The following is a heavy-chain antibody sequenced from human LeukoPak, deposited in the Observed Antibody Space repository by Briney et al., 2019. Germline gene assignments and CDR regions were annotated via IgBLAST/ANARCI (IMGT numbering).Heavy chain of an antibody. CDR3: ARAGHYFDY. CDR2: ISVSGGTI. CDR1: GFTFSSYE. V-gene: IGHV3-48*03. J-gene: IGHJ4*02. Sequence: GGSLRLSCAASGFTFSSYEMNWVRRAPGNGLEWVSYISVSGGTIYYADSVKGRFTISRDNAKNSLYLQMNSLRAEDTAIYYCARAGHYFDYWGQGTLVTVSS.